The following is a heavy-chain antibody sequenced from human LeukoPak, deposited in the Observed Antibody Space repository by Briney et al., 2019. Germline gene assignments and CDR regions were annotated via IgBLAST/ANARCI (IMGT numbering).Heavy chain of an antibody. CDR2: IGKDGGEK. CDR1: GFTFSNYY. J-gene: IGHJ5*02. Sequence: GGSLRLSCAASGFTFSNYYMSWVRQAPGKGLEWVANIGKDGGEKFYLDSVKGRFTISRDNAENSLYLQMNSLRAEDTAVYYCARVPRDCKDGPCYSWFGPWGQGTLVTVSS. D-gene: IGHD2-15*01. V-gene: IGHV3-7*01. CDR3: ARVPRDCKDGPCYSWFGP.